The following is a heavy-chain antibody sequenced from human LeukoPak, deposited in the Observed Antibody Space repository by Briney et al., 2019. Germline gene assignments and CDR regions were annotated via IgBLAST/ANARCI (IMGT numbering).Heavy chain of an antibody. CDR3: ARDPYSGGYGAYYYYMDV. V-gene: IGHV3-21*01. CDR1: GFTFSSYA. J-gene: IGHJ6*03. CDR2: ITTSSTYM. Sequence: NPGGSLRLSCAASGFTFSSYAMNWVRRTPGKGLEWVSSITTSSTYMFYADSVRGRFTISRDNAENSLYLQMNSLRDEDTAVYYCARDPYSGGYGAYYYYMDVWGRGTTVTVSS. D-gene: IGHD6-19*01.